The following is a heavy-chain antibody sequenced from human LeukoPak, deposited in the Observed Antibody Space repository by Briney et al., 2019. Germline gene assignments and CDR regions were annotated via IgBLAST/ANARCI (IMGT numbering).Heavy chain of an antibody. Sequence: GGSLRLSCAASGFTFSSYGMHWVRQAPGKGLEWVAVIWYGGSNKYYADSVKGRFTISRDNSKNTLYLQMNSLRAEDTAVYYCARARDGYRTDYFDYWGQGTLVTVSS. CDR2: IWYGGSNK. D-gene: IGHD5-24*01. J-gene: IGHJ4*02. V-gene: IGHV3-33*01. CDR1: GFTFSSYG. CDR3: ARARDGYRTDYFDY.